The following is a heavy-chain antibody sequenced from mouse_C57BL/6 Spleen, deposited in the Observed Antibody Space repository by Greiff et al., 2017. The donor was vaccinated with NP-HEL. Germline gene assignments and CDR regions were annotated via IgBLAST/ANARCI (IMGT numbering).Heavy chain of an antibody. J-gene: IGHJ1*03. D-gene: IGHD1-1*01. CDR1: GFSLTSYG. CDR2: IWSDGST. Sequence: VKLMESGPGLVAPSQSLSITCTVSGFSLTSYGVHWVRQPPGKGLEWLVVIWSDGSTTYNSALKSRLSISKDNSKSQVFLKMNSLQTDDTAMYYCARHGDYYGSSRWYFDVWGTGTTVTVSS. CDR3: ARHGDYYGSSRWYFDV. V-gene: IGHV2-6-1*01.